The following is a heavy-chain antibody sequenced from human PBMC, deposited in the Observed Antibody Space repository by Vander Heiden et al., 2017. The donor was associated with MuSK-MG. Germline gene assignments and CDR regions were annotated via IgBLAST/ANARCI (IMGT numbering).Heavy chain of an antibody. D-gene: IGHD6-19*01. Sequence: QVQLVESGGGLVEPGGSLSLSCAASGFTFSDYYRNWIRQAPGKGLDCVSYISTGGSLIYYADSVKGRFTISRDSAKNSLYLQLNSLRAEDTAVYYCAREAVAGTPTRGYFDSWGQGTLVTVSS. V-gene: IGHV3-11*01. CDR2: ISTGGSLI. J-gene: IGHJ4*02. CDR1: GFTFSDYY. CDR3: AREAVAGTPTRGYFDS.